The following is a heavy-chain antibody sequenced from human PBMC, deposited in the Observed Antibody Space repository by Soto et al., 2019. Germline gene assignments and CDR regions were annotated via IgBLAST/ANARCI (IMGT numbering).Heavy chain of an antibody. CDR1: GGSFSTSS. D-gene: IGHD2-21*01. V-gene: IGHV1-69*14. Sequence: QVLLVQSGAEMKKPGSSVKVSCKASGGSFSTSSINWVRQAPGQRPEWMANILPIFGTADYAQKFQGRVTITADTSTNTAYMELRSLLSEDTAVYYCARAHEFGGNSDAYDIWGQGTVVTVSS. J-gene: IGHJ3*02. CDR3: ARAHEFGGNSDAYDI. CDR2: ILPIFGTA.